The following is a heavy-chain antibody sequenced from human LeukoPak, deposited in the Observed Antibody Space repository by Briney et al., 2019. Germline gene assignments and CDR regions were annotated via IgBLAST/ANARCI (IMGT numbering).Heavy chain of an antibody. CDR1: GFTFSSYG. Sequence: GRSLRLSCAASGFTFSSYGMHWVRQAPGKGLEWVAFIRYDGSNKYYADSVKGRFTISRDNSKNTLYLQMNSLRAEDTAVYYCAKDKLVRGVFGFDPWGQGTLVTVSS. D-gene: IGHD3-10*01. V-gene: IGHV3-30*02. J-gene: IGHJ5*02. CDR3: AKDKLVRGVFGFDP. CDR2: IRYDGSNK.